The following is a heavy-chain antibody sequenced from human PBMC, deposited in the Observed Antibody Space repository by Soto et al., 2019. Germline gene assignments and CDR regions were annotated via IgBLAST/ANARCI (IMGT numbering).Heavy chain of an antibody. CDR2: IYPGGVNI. Sequence: ASAKVSCKAIGYSFTSHYMHWGRQAPGQGLEWMGTIYPGGVNIGYAQKFKGRVTMTKDTSTSTVYMELNSLTSEDTAVSYCARVGYSGYDRGGSYYYYYYGMDGWGQGTTVTVSS. D-gene: IGHD5-12*01. CDR1: GYSFTSHY. J-gene: IGHJ6*02. CDR3: ARVGYSGYDRGGSYYYYYYGMDG. V-gene: IGHV1-46*01.